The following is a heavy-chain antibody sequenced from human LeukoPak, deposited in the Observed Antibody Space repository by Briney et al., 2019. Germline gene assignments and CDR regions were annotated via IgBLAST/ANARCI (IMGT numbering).Heavy chain of an antibody. CDR3: ARTVIVVVDDAFDI. V-gene: IGHV4-34*01. D-gene: IGHD3-22*01. J-gene: IGHJ3*02. CDR2: INHSGST. Sequence: SETLSLTCAVYGGSFSGYYWSWIRQPPGKGLEWIGEINHSGSTNYNPSLKSRVTISVDTSKNQFSLKLSSVTAADTAVYYCARTVIVVVDDAFDIWGQGTMVTVSS. CDR1: GGSFSGYY.